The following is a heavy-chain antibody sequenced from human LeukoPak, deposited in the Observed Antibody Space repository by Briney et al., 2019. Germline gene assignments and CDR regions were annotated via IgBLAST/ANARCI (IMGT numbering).Heavy chain of an antibody. CDR1: GYTFTGYY. CDR2: INPNSGGT. Sequence: ASVKVSCKASGYTFTGYYMHWVRQAPGQGLEWMGWINPNSGGTNYAQKFQGRVTMTRDTSISTAYMELSRLRSDDTAVYYCARVRDGYNDAYDIWGQGTMVTVSS. V-gene: IGHV1-2*02. CDR3: ARVRDGYNDAYDI. D-gene: IGHD5-24*01. J-gene: IGHJ3*02.